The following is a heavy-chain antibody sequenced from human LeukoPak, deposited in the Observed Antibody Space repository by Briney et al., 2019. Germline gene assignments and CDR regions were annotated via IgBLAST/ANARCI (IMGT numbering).Heavy chain of an antibody. CDR3: ATHNYDDYVFDI. CDR1: VGSLSIYY. CDR2: INYSGSA. V-gene: IGHV4-59*08. D-gene: IGHD4-17*01. J-gene: IGHJ3*02. Sequence: KPSETLSLTCTVSVGSLSIYYFSCIPQSPGKGREWIAYINYSGSAIYNPSLKSPVTISVHTCKQFSLSLRSVTAAHTAVYYCATHNYDDYVFDIWGQGTKVTVCS.